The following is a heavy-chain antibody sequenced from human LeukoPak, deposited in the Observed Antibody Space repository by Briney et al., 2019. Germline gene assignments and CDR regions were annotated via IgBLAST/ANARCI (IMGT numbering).Heavy chain of an antibody. D-gene: IGHD2-2*01. CDR2: INGGGSSI. Sequence: GGSLRLSCAASGFTFSSCWMSWVRQAPGKGLEWLAYINGGGSSIYYADSVKGRFTVSRDNAKNSLFLQMNSLRAEDTAVYYCARSRAAIGADWGQGTLVTVPT. J-gene: IGHJ4*02. CDR1: GFTFSSCW. CDR3: ARSRAAIGAD. V-gene: IGHV3-48*04.